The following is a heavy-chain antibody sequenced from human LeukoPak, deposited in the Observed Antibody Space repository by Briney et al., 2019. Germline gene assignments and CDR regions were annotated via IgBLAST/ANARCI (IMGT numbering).Heavy chain of an antibody. V-gene: IGHV1-8*01. CDR1: GYTFTSYD. CDR2: MNPNSGNT. D-gene: IGHD2-2*01. J-gene: IGHJ5*02. CDR3: ARVRYCSSTSCYARPCNWFDP. Sequence: PGASVKVSCKASGYTFTSYDINWVRHATGQGLEWMGWMNPNSGNTGYAQKFQGRVTMTRNTSISTAYTELSSLRSEDTAVYYCARVRYCSSTSCYARPCNWFDPWGQGTLVTVSS.